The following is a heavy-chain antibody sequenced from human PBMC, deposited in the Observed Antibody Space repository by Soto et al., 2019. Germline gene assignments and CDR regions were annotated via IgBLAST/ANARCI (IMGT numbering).Heavy chain of an antibody. D-gene: IGHD3-3*01. Sequence: QLHLVQSGAVVKKPGASVTVSCSASGYPVTAYYMHWVRQAPGRGLEWMGGINPATGAAKYTQTFQGRVNMTRDTSTSTVFMELGGLTSGDTAVFSCARGGGVGVAGSAAFDMWGQGTLVTVSS. CDR3: ARGGGVGVAGSAAFDM. J-gene: IGHJ3*02. CDR2: INPATGAA. V-gene: IGHV1-2*02. CDR1: GYPVTAYY.